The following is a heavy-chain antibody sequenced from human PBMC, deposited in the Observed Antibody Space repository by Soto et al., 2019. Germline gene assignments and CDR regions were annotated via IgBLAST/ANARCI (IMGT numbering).Heavy chain of an antibody. V-gene: IGHV3-23*01. D-gene: IGHD6-13*01. CDR3: AKGSGSSWYSS. Sequence: EVQLLESGGGLVQPGGSLRLSCAASGFTFSSYGMNWVRQAPGKGLEWVSAISGSGGSTYYADSVKGRFTFSRDNSKNTLYLQMNSLRAEDTAVYYCAKGSGSSWYSSWGQGTLVTVSS. J-gene: IGHJ4*02. CDR2: ISGSGGST. CDR1: GFTFSSYG.